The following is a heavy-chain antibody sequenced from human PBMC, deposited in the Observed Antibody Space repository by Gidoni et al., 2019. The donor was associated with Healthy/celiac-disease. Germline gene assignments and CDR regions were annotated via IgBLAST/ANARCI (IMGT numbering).Heavy chain of an antibody. Sequence: QVQLQESGPGLVKPSQTLSLTCTVSGGSISSGSYYWSWIRQPAGKGLEWIGRIYTSGSTNYNPSLKSRVTISVDTSKNQFSLKLSSVTAADTAVYYCASTLSISNPSLYYYYGMDVWGQGTTVTVSS. V-gene: IGHV4-61*02. CDR1: GGSISSGSYY. D-gene: IGHD3-3*02. CDR3: ASTLSISNPSLYYYYGMDV. CDR2: IYTSGST. J-gene: IGHJ6*02.